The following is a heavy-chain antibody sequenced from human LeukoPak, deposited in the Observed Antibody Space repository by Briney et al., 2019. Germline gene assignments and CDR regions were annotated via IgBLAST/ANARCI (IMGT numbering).Heavy chain of an antibody. V-gene: IGHV1-69*02. Sequence: VASVKVSCKASGGTFSNYTINWVRQAPGQGLEWMGRIIPILGIANYAQKFQGRVTITADKSTSTAYMELSSLRSEDTAVYYCARGGAIVVVPAAELRFDPWGQGTLVTVSS. CDR1: GGTFSNYT. D-gene: IGHD2-2*01. J-gene: IGHJ5*02. CDR2: IIPILGIA. CDR3: ARGGAIVVVPAAELRFDP.